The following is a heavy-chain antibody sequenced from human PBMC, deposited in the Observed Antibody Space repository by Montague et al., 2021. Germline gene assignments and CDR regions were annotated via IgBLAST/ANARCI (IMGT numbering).Heavy chain of an antibody. Sequence: SLRLSCAASGFVFSSYWMTWVRRAPGKGLEWVANIKQDGFEKYYVESVRGRFTIPRDNDKDSLYLQMNSLGVEDTAMYYCAKGGTTAMTPSSAWGHGTLVTVSS. CDR3: AKGGTTAMTPSSA. V-gene: IGHV3-7*01. D-gene: IGHD4-17*01. CDR1: GFVFSSYW. J-gene: IGHJ5*01. CDR2: IKQDGFEK.